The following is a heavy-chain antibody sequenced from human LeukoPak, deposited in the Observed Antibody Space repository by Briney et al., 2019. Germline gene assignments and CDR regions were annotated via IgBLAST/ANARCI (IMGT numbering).Heavy chain of an antibody. CDR1: GGSFSDYY. V-gene: IGHV4-34*01. J-gene: IGHJ4*02. CDR2: ISHGGST. D-gene: IGHD3-9*01. Sequence: PSETLSLTCAVYGGSFSDYYWSWIRQSPGKGLEWIGEISHGGSTNYNPSLKSRVSISLDTSKNQFSLRLTSVTAADTAVYYCARRPTYFGWRPSESPSYFDFWGQGTLVTVSS. CDR3: ARRPTYFGWRPSESPSYFDF.